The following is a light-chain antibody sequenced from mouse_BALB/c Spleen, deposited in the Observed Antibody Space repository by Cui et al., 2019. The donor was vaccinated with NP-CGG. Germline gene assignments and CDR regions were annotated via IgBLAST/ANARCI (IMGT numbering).Light chain of an antibody. V-gene: IGLV1*01. CDR3: ALWYSNHWV. Sequence: QAVVTQEPAIPTSPGETVTLTCRSRTGAVTTSNYANWVQEKPDHLFTGLIGGTNNRVPGVPARFSGSLIGDKAALTITGAQTEDEAIYFCALWYSNHWVFGGGTKLTVL. CDR1: TGAVTTSNY. J-gene: IGLJ1*01. CDR2: GTN.